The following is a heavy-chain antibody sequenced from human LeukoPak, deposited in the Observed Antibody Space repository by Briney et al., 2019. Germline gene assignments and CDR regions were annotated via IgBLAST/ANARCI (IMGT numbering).Heavy chain of an antibody. Sequence: GGSLRLSCAASGFPFSNYGMHWVRQAPGKGLEWVAVISDDGSIQYYVDSVKGRFTISRDDSKNTLYLQMNSLRAEDTAMYYCAKVKFGSSPLDYWGQGTLVTVSS. CDR3: AKVKFGSSPLDY. V-gene: IGHV3-30*18. J-gene: IGHJ4*02. D-gene: IGHD6-6*01. CDR2: ISDDGSIQ. CDR1: GFPFSNYG.